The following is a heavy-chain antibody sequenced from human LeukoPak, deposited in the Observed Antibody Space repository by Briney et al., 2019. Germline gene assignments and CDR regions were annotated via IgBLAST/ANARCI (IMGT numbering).Heavy chain of an antibody. CDR1: RFTLSSHW. V-gene: IGHV3-23*01. CDR3: ARDCCSGGGPLDI. D-gene: IGHD2-15*01. J-gene: IGHJ4*02. Sequence: GGSLRLSCAASRFTLSSHWVHWVRQAPGKGLEWVSTIAVVGGDTHYADSVEGRFTISRQDSNNALHLQLNSLRAEDTAIYYCARDCCSGGGPLDIWGQGTLVTVSS. CDR2: IAVVGGDT.